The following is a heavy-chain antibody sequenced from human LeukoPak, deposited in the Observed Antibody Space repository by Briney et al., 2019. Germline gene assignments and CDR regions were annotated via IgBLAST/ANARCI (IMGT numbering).Heavy chain of an antibody. CDR1: GFTFSSYA. V-gene: IGHV3-30-3*01. D-gene: IGHD3-22*01. Sequence: GGSLRLSCAASGFTFSSYAMHWVRQAPGKGLEWVAVILYDGNNKYYADSVKGRFTISRDNSKNTLYLQMNSLRAEDTAVYYCARLDYDTSGYYYGDSWGQGTLVTVSS. J-gene: IGHJ4*02. CDR3: ARLDYDTSGYYYGDS. CDR2: ILYDGNNK.